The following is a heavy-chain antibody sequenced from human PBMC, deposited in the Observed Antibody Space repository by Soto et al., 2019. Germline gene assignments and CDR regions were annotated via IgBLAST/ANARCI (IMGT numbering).Heavy chain of an antibody. D-gene: IGHD3-10*01. CDR2: ISSSSSYI. J-gene: IGHJ3*02. V-gene: IGHV3-21*01. CDR1: GFTFSSYS. CDR3: ARDRFFSPRVPEWFGELFPRDAFDI. Sequence: EVQLVEYGGGLVKPGGSLRLSCAASGFTFSSYSMNWVRQAPGKGLEWVSSISSSSSYIYYADSVKGRFTISRDNAKNSLYQQMNSLRAEDTAVYYCARDRFFSPRVPEWFGELFPRDAFDIWGQGTMVTVSS.